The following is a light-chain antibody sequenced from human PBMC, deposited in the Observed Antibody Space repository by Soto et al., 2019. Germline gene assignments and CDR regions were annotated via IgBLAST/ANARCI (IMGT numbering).Light chain of an antibody. J-gene: IGKJ4*01. CDR2: DVS. Sequence: DVQMTQSPSTLSASVGDRVTITCRASQSINHLLARYQQKPGKAPKFLIYDVSTLESGVPSRFSGSGSGTEFTLTISRLQPEDFATYYCQQYDSYPLTFGGGTRVEIK. V-gene: IGKV1-5*01. CDR3: QQYDSYPLT. CDR1: QSINHL.